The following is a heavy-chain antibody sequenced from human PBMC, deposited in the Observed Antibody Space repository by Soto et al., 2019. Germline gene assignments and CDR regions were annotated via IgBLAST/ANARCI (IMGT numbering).Heavy chain of an antibody. J-gene: IGHJ1*01. CDR2: ISLETDGGTE. CDR1: GFTFSNAW. V-gene: IGHV3-15*01. Sequence: GGSLRLSCAASGFTFSNAWMRWVRQAPGKGLEWVGLISLETDGGTEDYAVPVKGRFTNSRDDSKNSLYLQMNSLKTEDTAVYYCAKVDYDFWSGYADYFHRWGQGTLVTVSS. D-gene: IGHD3-3*01. CDR3: AKVDYDFWSGYADYFHR.